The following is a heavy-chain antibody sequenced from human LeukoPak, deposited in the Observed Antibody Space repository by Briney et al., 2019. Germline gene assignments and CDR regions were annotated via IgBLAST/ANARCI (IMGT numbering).Heavy chain of an antibody. Sequence: ASVKVSCKSSGYTFTSYGISWVRQAPGQGLEWMGWISAYNGNVNYAQKLQGRVTMTTDTSTSTAYMELRSPRSDDTAVYYCASAPGYGGYEVDYWGQGTLVTVSS. CDR3: ASAPGYGGYEVDY. CDR1: GYTFTSYG. CDR2: ISAYNGNV. D-gene: IGHD5-12*01. V-gene: IGHV1-18*01. J-gene: IGHJ4*02.